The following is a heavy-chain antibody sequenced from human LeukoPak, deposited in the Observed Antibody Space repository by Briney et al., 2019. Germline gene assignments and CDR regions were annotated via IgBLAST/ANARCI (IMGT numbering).Heavy chain of an antibody. CDR3: ARHPPVYSSGWYLFAFDI. CDR1: GGSISSSSYY. D-gene: IGHD6-19*01. CDR2: IYYSGST. Sequence: PSETLSLTCTVSGGSISSSSYYWGWLRQPPGKGLEWIGSIYYSGSTYYNPSLKSRVTISVDTSKNQFSLKLSSVTAADTAVYYCARHPPVYSSGWYLFAFDIWGQGTMVTVSS. V-gene: IGHV4-39*07. J-gene: IGHJ3*02.